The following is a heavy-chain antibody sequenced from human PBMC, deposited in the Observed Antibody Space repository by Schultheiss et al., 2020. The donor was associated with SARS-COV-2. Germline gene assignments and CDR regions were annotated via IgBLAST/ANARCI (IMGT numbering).Heavy chain of an antibody. D-gene: IGHD5-12*01. CDR2: ISSSSSYT. CDR1: GFTVSSNY. J-gene: IGHJ6*02. Sequence: GGSLRLSCAASGFTVSSNYMSWVRQAPGKGLEWVSYISSSSSYTNYADSVKGRFTISRDNAKNSLYLQMNSLKTEDTAVYYCTTDRDQYSGYDYYYYYGMDVWGQGTTVTVSS. CDR3: TTDRDQYSGYDYYYYYGMDV. V-gene: IGHV3-11*05.